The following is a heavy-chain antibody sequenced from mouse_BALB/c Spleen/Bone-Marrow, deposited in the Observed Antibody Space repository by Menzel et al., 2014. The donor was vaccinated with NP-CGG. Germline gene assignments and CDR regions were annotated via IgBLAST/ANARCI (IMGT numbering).Heavy chain of an antibody. Sequence: EVKLQESGGGLVKSGGSLKLSCAASGFIFNNYGMSWVRQTPEKRLEWVATISGGGSYTFYPDSVKGRFTISRDNAKNDLYLQLSSLRSEDTALYYCARHAYYDQTEVSFVYWGQGTLVTVSA. CDR3: ARHAYYDQTEVSFVY. CDR1: GFIFNNYG. J-gene: IGHJ3*01. CDR2: ISGGGSYT. D-gene: IGHD2-4*01. V-gene: IGHV5-9-2*01.